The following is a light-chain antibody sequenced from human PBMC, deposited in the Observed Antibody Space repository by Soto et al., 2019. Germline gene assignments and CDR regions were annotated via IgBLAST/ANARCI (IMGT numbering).Light chain of an antibody. CDR1: SSNIGAGYV. Sequence: QPVLTQPPSVSGAPGQRVTISCTGTSSNIGAGYVVHWYLHLPGTAPKLLIYDNDNRPSGVPDRFSGSKSGTSASLAITGLQAEDEADYYCQSYDTSLTGRVFGGGTKLTVL. J-gene: IGLJ3*02. CDR2: DND. V-gene: IGLV1-40*01. CDR3: QSYDTSLTGRV.